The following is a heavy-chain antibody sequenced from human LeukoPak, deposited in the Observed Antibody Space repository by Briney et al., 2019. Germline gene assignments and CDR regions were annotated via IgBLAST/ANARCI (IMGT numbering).Heavy chain of an antibody. J-gene: IGHJ3*02. CDR1: GFTFSSSW. Sequence: GGSLRLSCAASGFTFSSSWMSWVRQGPGKGLEWVANIKQDGSEKYYVDSVKGRFTISRDNAKNSLYLQMDSLRAEDTAVYYCARDYSGGDCYAFDIWGQGTMVTVSS. CDR3: ARDYSGGDCYAFDI. CDR2: IKQDGSEK. V-gene: IGHV3-7*01. D-gene: IGHD2-21*01.